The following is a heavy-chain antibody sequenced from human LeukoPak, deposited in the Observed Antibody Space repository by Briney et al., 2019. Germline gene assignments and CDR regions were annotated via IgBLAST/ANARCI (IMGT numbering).Heavy chain of an antibody. CDR1: GFIFSSYS. CDR3: AKAASSSWPSYYYGMDV. D-gene: IGHD6-13*01. CDR2: ITGSDGNT. J-gene: IGHJ6*02. V-gene: IGHV3-23*01. Sequence: GGSLRLSCAASGFIFSSYSMSWVRQAPGMGLEWVSVITGSDGNTYYADSVKGWFTISKDNSKNTVYLQMSSLRVDDTAVYYCAKAASSSWPSYYYGMDVWGQGTTVTVSS.